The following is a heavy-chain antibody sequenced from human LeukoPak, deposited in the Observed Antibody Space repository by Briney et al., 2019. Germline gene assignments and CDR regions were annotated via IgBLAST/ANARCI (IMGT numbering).Heavy chain of an antibody. CDR1: GFPVSNNY. V-gene: IGHV3-53*01. CDR2: TYSAGYI. J-gene: IGHJ4*02. Sequence: GGSLRLSCAASGFPVSNNYMSWVRRAPGKGLEWVSVTYSAGYIYYADSVKGRFTISRDNSKNTLYLQMNNLRAEDTAVYYCARAPFGSNWCFDYWGQGTLVTVSS. D-gene: IGHD6-13*01. CDR3: ARAPFGSNWCFDY.